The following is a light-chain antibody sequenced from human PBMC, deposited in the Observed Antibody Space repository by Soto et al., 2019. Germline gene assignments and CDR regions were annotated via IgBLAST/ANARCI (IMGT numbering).Light chain of an antibody. J-gene: IGKJ5*01. CDR1: QSVNSN. CDR3: QQYNLWPPL. CDR2: GAS. Sequence: EIVLTQSPATLSLSPGERATLSCRASQSVNSNFLAWYQQKPGQAPRLLIYGASIRATGIPPRFSASGSGTEFTLTISSLQSEDFAVYYCQQYNLWPPLFGQGTRLEI. V-gene: IGKV3-15*01.